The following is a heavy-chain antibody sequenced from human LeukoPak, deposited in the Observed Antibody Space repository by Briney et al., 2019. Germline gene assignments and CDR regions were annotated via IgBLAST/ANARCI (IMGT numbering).Heavy chain of an antibody. CDR1: GFTFSTYA. CDR3: VKDRKGYSSGWPFDY. D-gene: IGHD6-19*01. Sequence: GGSLRLSCSAPGFTFSTYAMHWVRQAPGKGLEYVSAISSNGGSAYYADSVKGRFTISRDNSKNTLYLQMSSLRVEDTAVYYCVKDRKGYSSGWPFDYWGQGTLVTVSS. CDR2: ISSNGGSA. V-gene: IGHV3-64D*09. J-gene: IGHJ4*02.